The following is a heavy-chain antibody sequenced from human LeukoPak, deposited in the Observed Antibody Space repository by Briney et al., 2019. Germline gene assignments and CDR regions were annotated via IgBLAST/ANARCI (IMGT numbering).Heavy chain of an antibody. V-gene: IGHV4-61*02. Sequence: PSETLSLTRTVSGGSISGSTYYWSWIRQPAGKGLEWIGRIYTSGSTNYNPSLKSRVTMSVDTSKNQFSLKLSSVTAADTAVYYCARDLSYYYDSSGYYWFDPWGQGTLVTVSS. CDR1: GGSISGSTYY. J-gene: IGHJ5*02. D-gene: IGHD3-22*01. CDR2: IYTSGST. CDR3: ARDLSYYYDSSGYYWFDP.